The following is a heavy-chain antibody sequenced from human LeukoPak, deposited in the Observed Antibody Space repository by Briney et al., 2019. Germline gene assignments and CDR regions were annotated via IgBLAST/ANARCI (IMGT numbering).Heavy chain of an antibody. Sequence: ASVKVSCKASGGTFSSYAISWVRQAPGQGLEWMGIINPSGGSTSYAQKFQGRVTMTRDTSTSTVYMELSSLRSEDTAVYYCARVKEYCSGGSCYSTFDYWGQGTLVTVSS. CDR2: INPSGGST. V-gene: IGHV1-46*01. CDR1: GGTFSSYA. CDR3: ARVKEYCSGGSCYSTFDY. J-gene: IGHJ4*02. D-gene: IGHD2-15*01.